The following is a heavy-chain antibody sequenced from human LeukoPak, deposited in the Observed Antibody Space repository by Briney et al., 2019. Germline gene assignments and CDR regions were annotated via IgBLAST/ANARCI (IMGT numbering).Heavy chain of an antibody. CDR1: GFTVSSNY. J-gene: IGHJ3*02. CDR3: EREHKIHLNYDFWSGYYTDGPGAFDI. D-gene: IGHD3-3*01. V-gene: IGHV3-66*01. Sequence: PGGSLSLSCAASGFTVSSNYMSWVRQAPGKGLEWVSVIYSGGSTYSPDSVKGGFTSYRDNSKNTLYLQMNSLRAGDTAVYYCEREHKIHLNYDFWSGYYTDGPGAFDIWGQGTMVTVSS. CDR2: IYSGGST.